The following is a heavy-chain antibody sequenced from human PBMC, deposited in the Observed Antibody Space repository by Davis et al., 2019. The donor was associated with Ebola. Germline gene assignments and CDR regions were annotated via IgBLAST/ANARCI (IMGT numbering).Heavy chain of an antibody. V-gene: IGHV1-18*01. CDR1: GYTSISYG. D-gene: IGHD6-25*01. J-gene: IGHJ6*02. CDR3: ARDLPSSGLNNYYYVIDV. Sequence: AASVKVSCKASGYTSISYGFSWVRQAPGQGLEWMGWISAYNGNTKYAQNFHGRVTMTTDTSTSTAYMELRSLRSDDTAVYYCARDLPSSGLNNYYYVIDVWGQGTTVTVSS. CDR2: ISAYNGNT.